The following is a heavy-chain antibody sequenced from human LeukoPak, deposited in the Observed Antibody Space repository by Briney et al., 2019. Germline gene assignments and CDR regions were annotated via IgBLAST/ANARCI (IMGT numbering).Heavy chain of an antibody. D-gene: IGHD3-3*01. CDR1: GGSFSGYY. Sequence: SETLSLTCAVYGGSFSGYYWSWIRQPPGKWLEWIGEINHSGSTNYNPSLKSRVTISVDTSKNQFSLKLSSVTAADTAGYYCARSRKIFPFDYWGQGTLVTVSS. V-gene: IGHV4-34*01. CDR3: ARSRKIFPFDY. J-gene: IGHJ4*02. CDR2: INHSGST.